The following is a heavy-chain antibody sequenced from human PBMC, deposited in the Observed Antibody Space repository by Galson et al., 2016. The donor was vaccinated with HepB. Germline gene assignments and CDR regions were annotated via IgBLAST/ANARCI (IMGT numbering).Heavy chain of an antibody. CDR2: IYWDVDQ. CDR3: ARVRDGLELYFDS. V-gene: IGHV2-5*02. J-gene: IGHJ4*02. D-gene: IGHD1-7*01. Sequence: PALVKPTQTLTLTCSFSGFSLNASRLDVAWIRQPPGKALEWLALIYWDVDQRYSPSLTSRLTITKDTSKNQVVLTMTDMDPVDTDTYFCARVRDGLELYFDSWGQGTLVTVSS. CDR1: GFSLNASRLD.